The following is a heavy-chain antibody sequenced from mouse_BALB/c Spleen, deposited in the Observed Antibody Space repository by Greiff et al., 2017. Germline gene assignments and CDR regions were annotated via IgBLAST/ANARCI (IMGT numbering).Heavy chain of an antibody. J-gene: IGHJ4*01. CDR3: AREGYGYEGAMDY. V-gene: IGHV2-6-7*01. CDR1: GFSLTGYG. CDR2: IWGDGST. D-gene: IGHD1-2*01. Sequence: VKLMESGPGLVAPSQSLSITCTVSGFSLTGYGVNWVRQPPGKGLEWLGMIWGDGSTDYNSALKSRLSLSKDNSKSQVFLKMNSLQTDDTARYYCAREGYGYEGAMDYWGQGTSVTVSS.